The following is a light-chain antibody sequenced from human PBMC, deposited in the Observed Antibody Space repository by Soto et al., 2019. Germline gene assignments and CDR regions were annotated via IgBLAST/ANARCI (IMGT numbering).Light chain of an antibody. CDR3: QQYNNWRT. CDR2: DAS. J-gene: IGKJ1*01. Sequence: EIVLTQSPGILSLSPGERATLSCRASQSVSSNLAWYQQKPGQAPRLLIYDASTRATGIPARFSGSGSGTEFTLTISSLQSEDFVVYYCQQYNNWRTFGQGTKVDIK. V-gene: IGKV3-15*01. CDR1: QSVSSN.